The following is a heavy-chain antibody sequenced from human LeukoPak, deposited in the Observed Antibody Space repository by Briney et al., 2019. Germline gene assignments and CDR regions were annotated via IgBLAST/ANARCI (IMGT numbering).Heavy chain of an antibody. J-gene: IGHJ4*02. V-gene: IGHV3-74*01. CDR2: INSDGSST. CDR3: AKGGGSYLDYVYFDY. D-gene: IGHD1-26*01. CDR1: GFTFSSYW. Sequence: PGGTLRLSCAASGFTFSSYWMHWVRQAPGKGLVWVSRINSDGSSTSYADSVKGRFTISRDNSKNTLYLQMNSLRAEDTAVYYCAKGGGSYLDYVYFDYWGQGTLVTVSS.